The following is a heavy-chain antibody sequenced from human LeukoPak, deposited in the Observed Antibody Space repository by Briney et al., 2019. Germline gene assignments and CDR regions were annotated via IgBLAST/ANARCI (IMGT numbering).Heavy chain of an antibody. D-gene: IGHD5-18*01. Sequence: PSETLSLTCTVSGGSFEHYFWSWIRQPPGKGLEWIGYVYYTGSTDYSPSLRSRLTISADTSKNQFSLKLSSVTAADTAVYYCASHRRSHGSEYWGQGTLVTVYS. J-gene: IGHJ4*02. CDR1: GGSFEHYF. CDR3: ASHRRSHGSEY. CDR2: VYYTGST. V-gene: IGHV4-59*01.